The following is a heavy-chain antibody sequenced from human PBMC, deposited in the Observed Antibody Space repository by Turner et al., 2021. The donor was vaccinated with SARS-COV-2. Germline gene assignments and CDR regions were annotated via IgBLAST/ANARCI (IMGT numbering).Heavy chain of an antibody. V-gene: IGHV3-23*01. CDR1: GFTFRDYA. CDR2: VSGTGSRT. Sequence: EVQVLESGGRLVQPGGSLRLSWSASGFTFRDYAMSWVRQAPGKGRQWVPTVSGTGSRTYYADSVKGRFSISRDNSKNTLYLQLISLRADDTAVYYCAKSIPSTGFVFDYWGQGTLVTVSS. CDR3: AKSIPSTGFVFDY. J-gene: IGHJ4*02. D-gene: IGHD3-9*01.